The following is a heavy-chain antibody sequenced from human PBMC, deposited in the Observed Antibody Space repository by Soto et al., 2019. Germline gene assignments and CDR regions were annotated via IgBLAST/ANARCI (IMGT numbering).Heavy chain of an antibody. D-gene: IGHD3-10*01. V-gene: IGHV1-3*04. CDR1: GYTFSDYP. Sequence: QVQLVQSGAEVKEPGASVTISCKASGYTFSDYPVHWVRQAPGQRPEWMGWLNTDTGNTQYSLKFQGRVTIARDTFASTAYMEVSSLRSDDTALYFCARDRERNSGWFGGLDFWGQGALVTVSS. CDR2: LNTDTGNT. CDR3: ARDRERNSGWFGGLDF. J-gene: IGHJ4*02.